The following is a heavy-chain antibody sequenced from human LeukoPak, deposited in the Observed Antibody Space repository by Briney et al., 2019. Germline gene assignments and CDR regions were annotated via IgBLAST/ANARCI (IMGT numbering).Heavy chain of an antibody. J-gene: IGHJ4*02. CDR3: ARVAGSIDY. CDR2: TNINSGYT. CDR1: GYTFSTYD. Sequence: ASVKVSCKASGYTFSTYDINWVRQATGQGLEWMGWTNINSGYTGYAQKFQGRLTITRNTSINTAYMELSSLRSEDTAVYYCARVAGSIDYWGQGTLVTVSS. D-gene: IGHD6-19*01. V-gene: IGHV1-8*03.